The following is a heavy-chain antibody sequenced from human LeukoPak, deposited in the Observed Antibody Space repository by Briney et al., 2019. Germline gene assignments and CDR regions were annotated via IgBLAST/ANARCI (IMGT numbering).Heavy chain of an antibody. CDR2: ISAYNGNT. D-gene: IGHD6-13*01. Sequence: ASVKVSCKASGYTFTSYGISWVRQAPGQGLEWMGWISAYNGNTNYAQKLQGRVTMTTDTSTSTAYMELRSLRSDDTAVYYCAREIMRESGIAAAGTYNWFDPWGQGTLVTVSS. J-gene: IGHJ5*02. CDR3: AREIMRESGIAAAGTYNWFDP. V-gene: IGHV1-18*01. CDR1: GYTFTSYG.